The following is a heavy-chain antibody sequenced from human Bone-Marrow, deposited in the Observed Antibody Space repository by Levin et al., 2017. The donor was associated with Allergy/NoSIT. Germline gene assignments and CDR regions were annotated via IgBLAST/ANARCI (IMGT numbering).Heavy chain of an antibody. J-gene: IGHJ5*02. CDR3: ARVRAGEYYDFWSGYSNWFDP. Sequence: PSETLSLTCTVSGGSISSYYWSWIRQPPGKGLEWIGYIYYSGSTNYNPSLKSRVTISVDTSKNQFSLKLSSVTAADTAVYYCARVRAGEYYDFWSGYSNWFDPWGQGTLVTVSS. CDR1: GGSISSYY. D-gene: IGHD3-3*01. CDR2: IYYSGST. V-gene: IGHV4-59*01.